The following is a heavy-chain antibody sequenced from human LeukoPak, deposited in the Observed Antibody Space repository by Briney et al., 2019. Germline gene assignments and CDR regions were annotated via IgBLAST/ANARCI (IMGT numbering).Heavy chain of an antibody. J-gene: IGHJ4*02. CDR2: VSGSGGNT. CDR1: GFTFSTYA. D-gene: IGHD4/OR15-4a*01. CDR3: AKSGLSRFDY. Sequence: QSGGSLRLSCAASGFTFSTYAMSWVRQAPGKGLEWVSSVSGSGGNTHYADSVNGRFTISSDNSKNTLALQMNSLRAEDTAVYYCAKSGLSRFDYWGQGTLVTVSS. V-gene: IGHV3-23*01.